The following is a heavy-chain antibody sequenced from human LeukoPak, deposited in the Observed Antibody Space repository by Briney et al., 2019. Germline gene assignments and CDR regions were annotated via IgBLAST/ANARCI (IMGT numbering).Heavy chain of an antibody. CDR2: ISWNSGSI. V-gene: IGHV3-9*01. CDR1: VFTFYEHA. Sequence: GRSLRLSCAGSVFTFYEHAMHWVRQAPGKGLEWVSGISWNSGSIPYADSVKGRFTISRDNAKNLLFMQMSSLRAADTALYYCVKGHCSSSSCFPNYYYYMDVWGTGTTVTVSS. J-gene: IGHJ6*03. CDR3: VKGHCSSSSCFPNYYYYMDV. D-gene: IGHD2-15*01.